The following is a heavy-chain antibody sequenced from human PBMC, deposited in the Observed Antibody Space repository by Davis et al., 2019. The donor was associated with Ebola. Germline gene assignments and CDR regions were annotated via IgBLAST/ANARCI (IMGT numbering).Heavy chain of an antibody. D-gene: IGHD3-10*01. J-gene: IGHJ4*02. Sequence: GESLKISCAGSGLTFSSYNMNWIRQAPGKGLEWVSSISATARYTYYADSVEGRFTISRDNARDSVYLQMNSLRAEDTAVYYCARYPHYYGSGGFDYWGQGTLVTVSS. CDR1: GLTFSSYN. CDR2: ISATARYT. CDR3: ARYPHYYGSGGFDY. V-gene: IGHV3-21*04.